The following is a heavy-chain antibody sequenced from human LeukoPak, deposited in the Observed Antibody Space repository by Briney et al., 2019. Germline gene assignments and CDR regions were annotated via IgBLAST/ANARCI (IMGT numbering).Heavy chain of an antibody. CDR3: ARANYYDSGGFFPYGLDV. D-gene: IGHD3-22*01. J-gene: IGHJ6*02. CDR2: IYSSGST. CDR1: GGSITSYY. V-gene: IGHV4-4*07. Sequence: PSETLSLTCAVSGGSITSYYWSWIRQPAGKGLEWIGRIYSSGSTNYNPSLRSRVTMSVDTSKDQFSLKVNSATAADTALYYCARANYYDSGGFFPYGLDVWGHGTTVTVSS.